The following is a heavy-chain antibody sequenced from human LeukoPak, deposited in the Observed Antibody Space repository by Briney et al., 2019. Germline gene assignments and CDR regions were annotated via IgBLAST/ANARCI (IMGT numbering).Heavy chain of an antibody. CDR2: INPSGGST. J-gene: IGHJ5*02. Sequence: GASVKVSCKASGYTFTGYYMHWVRQAPGQGLEWMGIINPSGGSTSYAQKFQGRVTMTRDMSTSTVYMELSSLRSEDTAVYYCARSQGSSGWTRRANWFDPWGQGTLVTVSS. CDR1: GYTFTGYY. CDR3: ARSQGSSGWTRRANWFDP. D-gene: IGHD6-19*01. V-gene: IGHV1-46*01.